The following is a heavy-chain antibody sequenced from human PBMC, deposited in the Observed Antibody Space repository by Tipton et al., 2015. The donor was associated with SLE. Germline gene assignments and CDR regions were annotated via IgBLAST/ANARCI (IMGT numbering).Heavy chain of an antibody. CDR3: ARWTPTFDY. CDR1: GFTFDDYA. J-gene: IGHJ4*02. D-gene: IGHD5-24*01. Sequence: SLRLSCAASGFTFDDYAMHWVRQAPGKGLEWVSGISWNSGSIGYADSVKGRFTISRDNAKNSLYLQMNSLRAEDTAVYYCARWTPTFDYWGQGTLVTVSS. CDR2: ISWNSGSI. V-gene: IGHV3-9*01.